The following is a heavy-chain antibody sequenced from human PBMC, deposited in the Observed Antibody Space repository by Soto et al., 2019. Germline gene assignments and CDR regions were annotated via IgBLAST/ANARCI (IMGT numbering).Heavy chain of an antibody. CDR3: AGDPDSHYNDSHASSYP. D-gene: IGHD4-4*01. CDR2: IIPIIGII. J-gene: IGHJ5*02. CDR1: GGTFSTYT. V-gene: IGHV1-69*08. Sequence: QVQLVQSGAEVKKPGSSVKVSCKASGGTFSTYTITWVRQAPGQGLEWRGRIIPIIGIINYAQKFQGRVTISADKFTGTAYMKLTGLRSDDTAVYYCAGDPDSHYNDSHASSYPWGQGTLVTVSS.